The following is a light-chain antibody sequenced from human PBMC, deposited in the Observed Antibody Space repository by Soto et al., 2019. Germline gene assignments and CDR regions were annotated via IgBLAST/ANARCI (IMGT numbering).Light chain of an antibody. V-gene: IGKV1-27*01. CDR3: QKYNSAPLT. CDR1: QAISNY. CDR2: AAS. Sequence: DIQMTQSPSSLSASVGDRVTITCRASQAISNYLAWYQQKPGKVPKLLIYAASTLQSGVPSRFSGSGSGTDFTLTISSLQPEYVATYYCQKYNSAPLTFGPGTKVDL. J-gene: IGKJ3*01.